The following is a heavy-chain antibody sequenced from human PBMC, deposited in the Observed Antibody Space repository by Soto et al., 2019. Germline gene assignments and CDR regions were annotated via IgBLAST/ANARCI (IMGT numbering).Heavy chain of an antibody. Sequence: GGALRLSCAASGFTFSSYSMSWVRQAPGKGLEWVSAISGSGGSTYYADSVKGRFTISRDNSKSTLYLQMNSLRAEDTAVYYCAKDAGGPVVVPAAYFDYWGQGTLVTVSS. CDR3: AKDAGGPVVVPAAYFDY. CDR2: ISGSGGST. J-gene: IGHJ4*02. D-gene: IGHD2-2*01. CDR1: GFTFSSYS. V-gene: IGHV3-23*01.